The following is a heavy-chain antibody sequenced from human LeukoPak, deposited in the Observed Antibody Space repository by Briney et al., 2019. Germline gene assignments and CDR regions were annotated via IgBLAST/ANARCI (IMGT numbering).Heavy chain of an antibody. Sequence: ASVKVSCKPSGYTFTSYGISWVRQAPGQGLEWMGWISVYNGNTNYAQKLQGRGTMTTDTYTSTASMDLRSRTADAPTGHYCARDMKRSSGRWENLGFDPWGQGTLVTVSS. CDR2: ISVYNGNT. D-gene: IGHD3-3*01. J-gene: IGHJ5*02. CDR3: ARDMKRSSGRWENLGFDP. V-gene: IGHV1-18*01. CDR1: GYTFTSYG.